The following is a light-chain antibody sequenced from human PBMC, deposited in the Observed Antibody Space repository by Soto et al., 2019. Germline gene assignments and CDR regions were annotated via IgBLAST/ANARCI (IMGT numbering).Light chain of an antibody. J-gene: IGLJ2*01. V-gene: IGLV2-23*02. CDR1: SSAFGNYNL. CDR2: EVN. CDR3: QSYDSSLSGVV. Sequence: QSALTQPASVSGSPGQSITISCTGTSSAFGNYNLVSWYQQHPGKVPKLILFEVNKRPSGVSGRFSGSKSGNKASLTISGLQAEDEADYYCQSYDSSLSGVVFGGGTKLTVL.